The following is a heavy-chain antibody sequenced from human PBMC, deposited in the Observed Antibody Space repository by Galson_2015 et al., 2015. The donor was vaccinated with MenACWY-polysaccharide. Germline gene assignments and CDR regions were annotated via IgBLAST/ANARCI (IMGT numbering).Heavy chain of an antibody. CDR2: ISSTTTYV. J-gene: IGHJ4*02. D-gene: IGHD3-3*01. Sequence: SLRLSCAASEFTFSSYYMSWVRQAPGKGLEWVSSISSTTTYVYYADSVKGRFTLSRDNAKNSMYLQMNSLGAEDTAVYYCARQILDYDFWSGYYPTNFDYWGQGTLVTVSS. CDR1: EFTFSSYY. V-gene: IGHV3-21*01. CDR3: ARQILDYDFWSGYYPTNFDY.